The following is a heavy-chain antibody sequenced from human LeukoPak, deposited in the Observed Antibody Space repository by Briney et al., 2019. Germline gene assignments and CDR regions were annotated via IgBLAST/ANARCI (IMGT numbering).Heavy chain of an antibody. V-gene: IGHV3-23*01. CDR1: GFTFSSYA. CDR3: AKDTLKGDYYDSSGYYGY. Sequence: GGSLRLSCAASGFTFSSYAMSWVRQAPGKGLEWVSAISGSGGSTYYADSVKGRFTISRDNCKNTLYLQMNSLRAEDTAVYYCAKDTLKGDYYDSSGYYGYWGQGTLVTVSS. J-gene: IGHJ4*02. CDR2: ISGSGGST. D-gene: IGHD3-22*01.